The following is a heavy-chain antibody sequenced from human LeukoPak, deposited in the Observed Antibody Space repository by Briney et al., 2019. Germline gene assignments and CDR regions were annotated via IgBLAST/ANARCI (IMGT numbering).Heavy chain of an antibody. Sequence: GGSLRLSCAASGFTFSSYAMHWVLQAPGKGLEWVAVISYDGSNKYYADSVKGRFTISRDNSKNTLYLQMNSLRAEDTAVYYCAKDPRYSSGYRKDWFDPWGQGTLVTVSS. CDR2: ISYDGSNK. V-gene: IGHV3-30-3*01. CDR1: GFTFSSYA. J-gene: IGHJ5*02. CDR3: AKDPRYSSGYRKDWFDP. D-gene: IGHD6-19*01.